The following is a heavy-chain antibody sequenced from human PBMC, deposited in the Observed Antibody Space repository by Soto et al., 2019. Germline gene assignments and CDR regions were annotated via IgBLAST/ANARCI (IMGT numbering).Heavy chain of an antibody. V-gene: IGHV1-45*02. J-gene: IGHJ4*02. CDR1: GNTFTYRY. Sequence: QMQLVQSGAEVKKTGSSVTVSCKALGNTFTYRYLHWVRQAPGQALEWMGWITPFCGDVHYAQKFQERVTITRDRSINTAYMQMSSLRSEDTAMYFCASGGAGSGPFTWELPDHWGQGTLVTVSS. CDR2: ITPFCGDV. D-gene: IGHD1-26*01. CDR3: ASGGAGSGPFTWELPDH.